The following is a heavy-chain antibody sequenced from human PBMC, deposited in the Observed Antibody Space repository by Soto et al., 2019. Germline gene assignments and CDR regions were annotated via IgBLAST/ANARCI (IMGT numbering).Heavy chain of an antibody. J-gene: IGHJ4*02. Sequence: QVQLVQSGAEVKKPGASVKVSCKASGYTFTDYYMHWVRQAPGQGLEWMGWINPNSGGTNYAQKFQGRVTRTREMSISTAYMELSRLISDDTVVYYCARVQSYYYAGSGYYAFDYWGQGTLVTVSS. CDR2: INPNSGGT. V-gene: IGHV1-2*01. D-gene: IGHD3-22*01. CDR1: GYTFTDYY. CDR3: ARVQSYYYAGSGYYAFDY.